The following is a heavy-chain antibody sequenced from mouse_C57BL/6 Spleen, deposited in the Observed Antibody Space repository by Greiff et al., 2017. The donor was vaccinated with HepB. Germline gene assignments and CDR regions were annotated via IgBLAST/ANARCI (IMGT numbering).Heavy chain of an antibody. CDR1: GYTFTSYW. J-gene: IGHJ4*01. Sequence: VQLQQPGAELVKPGASVKLSCKASGYTFTSYWMQWVKQRPGQGLEWIGEIDPSDSYTNYNQKFKGKATLTVDTSSSTAYMQLSSLTSEDSAVYYCARETPTVVATRDDMDYWGQGTSVTVSS. V-gene: IGHV1-50*01. D-gene: IGHD1-1*01. CDR3: ARETPTVVATRDDMDY. CDR2: IDPSDSYT.